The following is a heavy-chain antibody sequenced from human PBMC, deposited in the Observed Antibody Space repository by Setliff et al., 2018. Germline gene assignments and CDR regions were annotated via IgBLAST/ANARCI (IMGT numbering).Heavy chain of an antibody. V-gene: IGHV3-15*01. CDR3: ATGLGQYFDY. Sequence: PGGSLRLSCTASGFTFSNAWMTWVRQAPGKGLEWVGRIRSKTDGGTADYAAPVKGRFIISRDDSKNLVFLQMNSLKTEDTAVYYCATGLGQYFDYWGQGSLVTVSS. J-gene: IGHJ4*02. D-gene: IGHD3-9*01. CDR2: IRSKTDGGTA. CDR1: GFTFSNAW.